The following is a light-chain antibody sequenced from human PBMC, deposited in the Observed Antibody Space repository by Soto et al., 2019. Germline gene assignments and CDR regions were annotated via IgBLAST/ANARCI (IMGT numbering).Light chain of an antibody. CDR1: QSVSSN. Sequence: EIVMTQSPATLSVSPGERATLSCRASQSVSSNLAWYQQKPGQAPRLLIYGASTRATGIPARFIGSGSGTEFTLTISSLQSEDFAVYYCLQYNNWPPTFGQGTRLEIK. CDR3: LQYNNWPPT. CDR2: GAS. J-gene: IGKJ5*01. V-gene: IGKV3-15*01.